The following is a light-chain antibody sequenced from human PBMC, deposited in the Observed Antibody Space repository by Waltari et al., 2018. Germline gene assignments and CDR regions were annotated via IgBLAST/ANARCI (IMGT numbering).Light chain of an antibody. Sequence: QSVLTQPPSLSGAPGQRVTISCTGCSSNIRAGPDVHRYQQLPGTAPKGLSYWNHTRPAGVPARLSGSKSGTPASLAITGLQVEDEADYYSQSYDSSLRGARLFGGGTKLTVL. J-gene: IGLJ3*02. CDR2: WNH. CDR3: QSYDSSLRGARL. V-gene: IGLV1-40*01. CDR1: SSNIRAGPD.